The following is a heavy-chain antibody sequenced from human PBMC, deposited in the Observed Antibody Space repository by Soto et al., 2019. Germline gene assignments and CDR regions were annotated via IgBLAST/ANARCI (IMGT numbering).Heavy chain of an antibody. CDR2: IDPSDSYT. V-gene: IGHV5-10-1*01. CDR1: GYSFTSYW. D-gene: IGHD2-2*01. J-gene: IGHJ6*02. CDR3: ARRDVVIPAASGRYYGMDV. Sequence: PGESLKISCKGSGYSFTSYWISGVGQMPGKGLEWMGRIDPSDSYTNYSPSFQGHVTISADKSISTAYLQWSSLKASDTAMYYCARRDVVIPAASGRYYGMDVWGQGTTVTVSS.